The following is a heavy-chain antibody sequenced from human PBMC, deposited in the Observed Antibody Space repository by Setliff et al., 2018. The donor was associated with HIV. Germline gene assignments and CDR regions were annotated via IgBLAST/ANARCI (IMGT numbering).Heavy chain of an antibody. CDR2: IKQDGSEK. CDR3: ARDGGEY. J-gene: IGHJ4*02. V-gene: IGHV3-7*01. D-gene: IGHD3-16*01. Sequence: GGSLRFSCAASGFTFSRYWMSWVRQAPGKGLEWVANIKQDGSEKYYGDSVQGRFTVSRDNAENSVYLQMNSLRAEDTAVYYCARDGGEYWGQGTLVTVS. CDR1: GFTFSRYW.